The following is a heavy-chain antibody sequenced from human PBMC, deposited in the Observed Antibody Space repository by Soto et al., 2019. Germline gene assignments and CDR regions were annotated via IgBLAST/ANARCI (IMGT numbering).Heavy chain of an antibody. J-gene: IGHJ3*02. D-gene: IGHD3-10*01. CDR2: ISVYNGNT. Sequence: ASVKVSCKASGYTFTSYGISWVRQAPGQGPEWMGWISVYNGNTNYAQRFQGRVTMTTDTSTSTAYMELRSLRSDDTAMYYCARVEYYYGSGSYYKGAFDIWGQGTMVTVSS. CDR1: GYTFTSYG. CDR3: ARVEYYYGSGSYYKGAFDI. V-gene: IGHV1-18*01.